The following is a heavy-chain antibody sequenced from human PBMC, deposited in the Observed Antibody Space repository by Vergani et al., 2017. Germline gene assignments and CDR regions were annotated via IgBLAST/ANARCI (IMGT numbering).Heavy chain of an antibody. V-gene: IGHV6-1*01. J-gene: IGHJ6*03. CDR1: GDSVSSNSAA. D-gene: IGHD2-15*01. Sequence: QLQLQESGPGLVKPSETLSLTCAISGDSVSSNSAAWNWIRHSPSIGLEWLGRIYYRSKWYNDYAVSVTSRITINPDTSKNQFSLQRNSVTPEDTAVXYCAREADSRGDYYYMDVWGKGTTVTVSS. CDR3: AREADSRGDYYYMDV. CDR2: IYYRSKWYN.